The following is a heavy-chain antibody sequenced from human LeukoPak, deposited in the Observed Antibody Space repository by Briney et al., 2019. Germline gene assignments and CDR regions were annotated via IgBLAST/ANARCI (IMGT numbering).Heavy chain of an antibody. D-gene: IGHD6-6*01. CDR2: ISSSSNYL. J-gene: IGHJ5*02. CDR3: ARDVAARPRWFAP. Sequence: GGSLRLSCAASGFTFSSYSMSWVRQAPGKGLEWVSFISSSSNYLYYADSVKGRFTISRDNAKNSLYLQMNSLRAEDTAVYYCARDVAARPRWFAPWGQGTLVTVSS. V-gene: IGHV3-21*01. CDR1: GFTFSSYS.